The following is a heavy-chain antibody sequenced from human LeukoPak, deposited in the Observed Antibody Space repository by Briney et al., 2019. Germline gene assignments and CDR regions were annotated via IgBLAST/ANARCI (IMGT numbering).Heavy chain of an antibody. D-gene: IGHD2-2*01. Sequence: SETLSLTCAVYGGSFSGYYWSWIRQPPGKGLEWIGEINHSGSTNYNPSLKSRVTISVDTSKNQFSLKLSSVTAADTAVYYCARVDIVVVPAAGRNWFDPWDQGTLVTVSS. CDR2: INHSGST. CDR3: ARVDIVVVPAAGRNWFDP. V-gene: IGHV4-34*01. J-gene: IGHJ5*02. CDR1: GGSFSGYY.